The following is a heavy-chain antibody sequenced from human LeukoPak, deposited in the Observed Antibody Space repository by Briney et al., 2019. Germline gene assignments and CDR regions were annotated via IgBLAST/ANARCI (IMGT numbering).Heavy chain of an antibody. V-gene: IGHV6-1*01. CDR2: TYYRSKWYN. D-gene: IGHD6-19*01. CDR3: AREGGYSSGWSTYYFDY. CDR1: GDSVSSNSAA. Sequence: SQTLSLTCAISGDSVSSNSAAWNWIRRSPSRGLEWLGRTYYRSKWYNDYAVSVKSRITINPDTSKNQFSLQLNSVTPEDTAVYYCAREGGYSSGWSTYYFDYWGQGTLVTVSS. J-gene: IGHJ4*02.